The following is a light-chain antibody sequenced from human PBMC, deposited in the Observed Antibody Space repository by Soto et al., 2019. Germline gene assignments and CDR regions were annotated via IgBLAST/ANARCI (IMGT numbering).Light chain of an antibody. CDR3: LLYYGGAWV. V-gene: IGLV7-43*01. CDR2: NTS. J-gene: IGLJ3*02. CDR1: TVAVTSGYY. Sequence: QTVVTQEPSLTVSPGGTVTLTCASSTVAVTSGYYPNWFQQKPGQAPRALIYNTSNKHSWTPARFSGSLLGGKAALTLSGVQPEDEAEYYCLLYYGGAWVFGGGTKLTVL.